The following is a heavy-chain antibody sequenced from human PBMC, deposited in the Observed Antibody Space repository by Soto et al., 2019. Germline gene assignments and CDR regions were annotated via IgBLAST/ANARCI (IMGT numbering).Heavy chain of an antibody. V-gene: IGHV4-59*01. J-gene: IGHJ6*02. D-gene: IGHD3-10*01. Sequence: ASETLSLTCTVPGDSISSYYWSWIRQPPGKGLEWIGYIYYSGSTNYNPSLKSRLTISVDTSKNQFSLKLSSVTAADTAVYYCARDRGGRESYYYAMDVWGQGTTVTVSS. CDR1: GDSISSYY. CDR3: ARDRGGRESYYYAMDV. CDR2: IYYSGST.